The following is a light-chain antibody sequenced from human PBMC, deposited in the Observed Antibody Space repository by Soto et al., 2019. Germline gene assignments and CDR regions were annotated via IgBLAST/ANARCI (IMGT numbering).Light chain of an antibody. CDR1: SGSIASNY. CDR2: EDN. J-gene: IGLJ3*02. Sequence: NFMLTQPHSVSESPGKTVIISCTRSSGSIASNYVQWYQQRPGSSPTTVIYEDNQRPSVVPDRFSGSIDSSSNSASLTISGVETEDEADYYCQSYDATNQVFGGGTKLAVL. V-gene: IGLV6-57*01. CDR3: QSYDATNQV.